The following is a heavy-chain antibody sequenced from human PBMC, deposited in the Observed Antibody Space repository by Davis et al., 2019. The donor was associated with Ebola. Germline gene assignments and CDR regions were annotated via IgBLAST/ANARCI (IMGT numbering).Heavy chain of an antibody. D-gene: IGHD2-15*01. CDR1: GYTFTGYY. CDR2: MNPNSGNT. V-gene: IGHV1-8*03. CDR3: ARGLPTRVVDY. J-gene: IGHJ4*02. Sequence: ASVKVSCKASGYTFTGYYMHWVRQAPGQGLEWMGWMNPNSGNTGYAQKFQGRVTITRNTSISTAYMELSSLRSEDTAVYYCARGLPTRVVDYWGQGTLVTVSS.